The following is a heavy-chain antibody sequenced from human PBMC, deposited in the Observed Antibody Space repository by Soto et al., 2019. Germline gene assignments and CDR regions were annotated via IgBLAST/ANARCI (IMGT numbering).Heavy chain of an antibody. CDR1: GGSISSGGYY. CDR2: IYYSGST. Sequence: SETLSLTCTVSGGSISSGGYYWSWIRQHPGKGLEWIGYIYYSGSTYYNPSLKSRVTISVDTSKNQFSLKLSSVTAADTAVYYCASRPSYDFWSGYFYWGQGTLVTVSS. J-gene: IGHJ4*02. D-gene: IGHD3-3*01. V-gene: IGHV4-31*03. CDR3: ASRPSYDFWSGYFY.